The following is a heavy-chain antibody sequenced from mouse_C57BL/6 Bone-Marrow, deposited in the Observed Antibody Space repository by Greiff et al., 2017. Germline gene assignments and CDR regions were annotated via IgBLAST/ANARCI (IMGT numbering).Heavy chain of an antibody. D-gene: IGHD1-1*01. CDR3: ARDGSSYERYYFDY. J-gene: IGHJ2*01. Sequence: QVQLQQPGAELVMPGASVKLSCKASGYTFTSYWVHWVKQRPGQGLEWIGEIDPSDSYTNYNQKFKGKSTLTVDKSSSTAYMQLSSLTSEDSAVYYCARDGSSYERYYFDYWGQGTTLTVSS. CDR1: GYTFTSYW. V-gene: IGHV1-69*01. CDR2: IDPSDSYT.